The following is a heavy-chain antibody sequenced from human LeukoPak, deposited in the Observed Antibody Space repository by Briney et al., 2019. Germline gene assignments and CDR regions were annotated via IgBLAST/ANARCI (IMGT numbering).Heavy chain of an antibody. D-gene: IGHD6-13*01. J-gene: IGHJ4*02. Sequence: GASVKVSCKASGYTFSSYAMHWVRQAPGQRLEWMGWINAGNSDTKYSQKFQGRVTITRDTSASTAYMELSSLRSEGTAIYYCAAGSSSWYYFDYWGQGTLVTVSS. CDR1: GYTFSSYA. CDR3: AAGSSSWYYFDY. CDR2: INAGNSDT. V-gene: IGHV1-3*01.